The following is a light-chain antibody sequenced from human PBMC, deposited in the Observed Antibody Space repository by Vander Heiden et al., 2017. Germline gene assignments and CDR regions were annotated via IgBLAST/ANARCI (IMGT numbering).Light chain of an antibody. CDR2: GAS. V-gene: IGKV3-15*01. CDR1: RRVSSN. Sequence: EIVMTQSPATPSVAPGEGAALTCRASRRVSSNLAWYQQKPGQAPRLLIYGASTRATGIPARFSGSGSGTEFTLTISSLQSEDFAVYYCQQYNNWPKLTFGGGTKVEIK. CDR3: QQYNNWPKLT. J-gene: IGKJ4*01.